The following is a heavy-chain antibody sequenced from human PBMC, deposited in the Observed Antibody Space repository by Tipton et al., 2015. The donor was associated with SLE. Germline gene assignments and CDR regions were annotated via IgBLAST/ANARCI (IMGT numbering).Heavy chain of an antibody. J-gene: IGHJ4*02. V-gene: IGHV5-51*01. CDR3: ARDQASLGLDF. CDR2: IYPDDSDT. CDR1: GYNFPTFW. Sequence: QLVQSGAEVKKPGESLRISCKGSGYNFPTFWIAWVRHMPGKGLEWMGIIYPDDSDTRYSPAFQGQVSMSADKSINTAYLQWNSLKTSDSAMYHCARDQASLGLDFWGQGTLVTVSS.